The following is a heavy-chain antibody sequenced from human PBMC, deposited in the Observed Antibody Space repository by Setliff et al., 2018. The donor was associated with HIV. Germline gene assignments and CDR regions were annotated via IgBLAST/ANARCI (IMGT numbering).Heavy chain of an antibody. J-gene: IGHJ4*02. CDR1: GYTLAALS. CDR2: FDPEDGER. CDR3: ATDPGRRITFGGVIVNPDY. Sequence: GASVKVSCKVFGYTLAALSIHWVRQAPGKGLEWMGGFDPEDGERINAEKFQGRVTMTADTSTDTAYMALSSLTSEDTAVYYCATDPGRRITFGGVIVNPDYWDQGTLVTVSS. D-gene: IGHD3-16*02. V-gene: IGHV1-24*01.